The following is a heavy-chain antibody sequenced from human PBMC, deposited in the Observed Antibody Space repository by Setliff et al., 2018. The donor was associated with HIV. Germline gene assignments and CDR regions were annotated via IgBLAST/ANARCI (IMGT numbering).Heavy chain of an antibody. Sequence: SETLSLTCTVSGGSISSYYWSWIRQPPGKGLEWIGSIYYDGRTFYKPSLKSRLTISVDTSKNQFSLSLNSVTAADPAVYFCARGGAVSADFDSWGQGTLVTVSS. CDR1: GGSISSYY. CDR2: IYYDGRT. J-gene: IGHJ5*01. D-gene: IGHD3-16*01. CDR3: ARGGAVSADFDS. V-gene: IGHV4-59*12.